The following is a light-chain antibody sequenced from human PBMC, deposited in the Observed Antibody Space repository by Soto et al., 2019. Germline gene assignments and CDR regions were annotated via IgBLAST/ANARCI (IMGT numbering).Light chain of an antibody. CDR3: QEYNDWRPIT. CDR1: QSISTK. J-gene: IGKJ4*01. Sequence: EIVMTQSPATLSVSPGERATLSCRASQSISTKLAWYQQKPGQAPRLLIYGASTRATGIPVRFSGSGSGTEFTLTITSLQFEDFAVYYCQEYNDWRPITFGGGTKVDI. CDR2: GAS. V-gene: IGKV3-15*01.